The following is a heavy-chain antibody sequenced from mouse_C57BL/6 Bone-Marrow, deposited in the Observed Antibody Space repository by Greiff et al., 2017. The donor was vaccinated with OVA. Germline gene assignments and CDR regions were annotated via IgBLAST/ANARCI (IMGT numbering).Heavy chain of an antibody. CDR3: ARGTTITTVVEGDD. J-gene: IGHJ2*01. D-gene: IGHD1-1*01. CDR2: INPNNGGT. CDR1: GYTFTDYY. V-gene: IGHV1-26*01. Sequence: EVQLQQSGPELVKPGASVKISCKASGYTFTDYYMNWVKQSHGKSLEWIGDINPNNGGTSYNQKFKGKATLTVDKSSSTAYMELRSLTSEDSAVYYCARGTTITTVVEGDDWGQGTTLTVSS.